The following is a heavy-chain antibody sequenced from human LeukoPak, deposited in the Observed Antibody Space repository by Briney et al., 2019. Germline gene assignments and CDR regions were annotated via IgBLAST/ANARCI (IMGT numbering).Heavy chain of an antibody. Sequence: PGGSLRLSCAASGFTFSSYSMNWVRQAPGKGLEWVSSISSSSSYIYYADSVKGRFTISRDNAKNSLYLQMNSLRAEDTAVYYCARGVWQWLAFDYWGQGTLVTVSS. V-gene: IGHV3-21*01. CDR2: ISSSSSYI. CDR3: ARGVWQWLAFDY. J-gene: IGHJ4*02. D-gene: IGHD6-19*01. CDR1: GFTFSSYS.